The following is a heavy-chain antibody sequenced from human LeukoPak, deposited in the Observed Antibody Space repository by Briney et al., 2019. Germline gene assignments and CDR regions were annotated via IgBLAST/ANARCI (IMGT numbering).Heavy chain of an antibody. CDR3: GGEVADCGGDCLAP. CDR2: ISSSGSTK. CDR1: GFTFSTYE. Sequence: GRSLSLSCAAFGFTFSTYEMNWVRQAPGKGLEWLSYISSSGSTKVDADEGKGRFTVARANATDSLYLQMISLRAEDTAVYYCGGEVADCGGDCLAPWGQGPLVTVSS. D-gene: IGHD2-21*02. J-gene: IGHJ5*02. V-gene: IGHV3-48*03.